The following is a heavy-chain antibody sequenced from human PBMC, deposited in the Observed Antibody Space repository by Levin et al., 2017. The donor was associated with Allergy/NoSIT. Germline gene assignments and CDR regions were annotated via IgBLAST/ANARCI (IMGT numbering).Heavy chain of an antibody. Sequence: SGPTLVKPTQTLTLTCTFSGFALITRGMCVSWIRQPPGKALEWLALIDWDDEKYYSTSLKTRLTISKDTSKNQVVLTMTHMDPVDTATYYCARIPSYLHGGHIDYWGQGTLVTVSS. CDR3: ARIPSYLHGGHIDY. D-gene: IGHD2-15*01. J-gene: IGHJ4*02. CDR2: IDWDDEK. CDR1: GFALITRGMC. V-gene: IGHV2-70*01.